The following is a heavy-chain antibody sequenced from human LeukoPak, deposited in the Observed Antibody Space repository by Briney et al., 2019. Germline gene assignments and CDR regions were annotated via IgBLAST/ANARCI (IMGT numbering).Heavy chain of an antibody. CDR3: ARQGRYYDSSGYFW. CDR1: GGSISSSSYY. J-gene: IGHJ4*02. CDR2: IYYSGST. D-gene: IGHD3-22*01. V-gene: IGHV4-39*01. Sequence: SETLSLTCTVPGGSISSSSYYWGWIRQPPGKGLEWIGSIYYSGSTYYNPSLKSRVTVSVDTSKNQFSLKLSSVTAADTAVYYCARQGRYYDSSGYFWWDQGTLVTVSS.